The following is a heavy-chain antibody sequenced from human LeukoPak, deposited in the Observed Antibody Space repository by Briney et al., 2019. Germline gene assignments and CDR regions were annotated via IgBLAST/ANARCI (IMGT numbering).Heavy chain of an antibody. CDR1: GYTFSSYD. D-gene: IGHD3-3*01. CDR2: MNPNSSNT. J-gene: IGHJ4*02. CDR3: ARKKPGYYDFWSGYSVDFDY. Sequence: ASVKVSCKASGYTFSSYDINWVRQATGQGLEWMGWMNPNSSNTGYAQKFQGRVTMTRNTSISTAYMELSSLTSDDTAVYYCARKKPGYYDFWSGYSVDFDYWGQGTLVTVSS. V-gene: IGHV1-8*01.